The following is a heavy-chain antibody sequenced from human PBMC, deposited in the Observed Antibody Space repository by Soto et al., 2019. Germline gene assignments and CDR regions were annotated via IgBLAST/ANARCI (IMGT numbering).Heavy chain of an antibody. D-gene: IGHD1-1*01. CDR3: ARDLWQLTIENDY. J-gene: IGHJ4*02. Sequence: GGSLRLSCAASGFIFSTFGMNWVRQAPGKGLEWVSYINSRGDKIYYADSVKGRFTISRDNAKNSLYLQMNSLRDDDTAVYYCARDLWQLTIENDYWGQGALVTVSS. CDR1: GFIFSTFG. V-gene: IGHV3-48*02. CDR2: INSRGDKI.